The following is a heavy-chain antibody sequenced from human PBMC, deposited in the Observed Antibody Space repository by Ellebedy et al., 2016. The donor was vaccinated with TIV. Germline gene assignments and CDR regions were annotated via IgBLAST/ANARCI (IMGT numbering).Heavy chain of an antibody. D-gene: IGHD3-10*01. V-gene: IGHV3-48*02. J-gene: IGHJ4*02. CDR2: ISSSSTI. CDR3: ARVLVRGVMQ. Sequence: GESLKISXAASGFTFSSYSMNWVRQAPGKGLEWVSYISSSSTIYYADSVKGRFTISRDNAKNSLYLQMNSLRDEDTAVYYCARVLVRGVMQWGQGTLVTVSS. CDR1: GFTFSSYS.